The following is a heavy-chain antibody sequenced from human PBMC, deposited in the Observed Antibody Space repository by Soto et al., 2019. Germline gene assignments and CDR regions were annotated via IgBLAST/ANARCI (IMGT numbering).Heavy chain of an antibody. CDR2: MSAYNGNT. Sequence: QVQLVQSGAEVKHPGASVKVSCKASGYTFTSYGISWVRQAPGQGLEWMGWMSAYNGNTNYAQKLQGRVTMTTHTSTSRAYMELRSLRSDDTAVYYCARDSSGWYEMWYYYYGMHVWGQGTTVTVSS. CDR1: GYTFTSYG. V-gene: IGHV1-18*01. J-gene: IGHJ6*02. D-gene: IGHD6-19*01. CDR3: ARDSSGWYEMWYYYYGMHV.